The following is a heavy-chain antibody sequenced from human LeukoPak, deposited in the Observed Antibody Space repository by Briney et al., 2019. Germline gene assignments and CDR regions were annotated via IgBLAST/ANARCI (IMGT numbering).Heavy chain of an antibody. Sequence: PGGSLRLSCAVSEFTFGTSLMTWVRRAPGKGLEWVASVRPDGSEKTYVDSVRGRFTISRDNAKKSLYLQMNSLRAEDTAVYYCATGRATSIYWGQGTLVTVSS. J-gene: IGHJ4*02. V-gene: IGHV3-7*03. CDR1: EFTFGTSL. CDR2: VRPDGSEK. CDR3: ATGRATSIY.